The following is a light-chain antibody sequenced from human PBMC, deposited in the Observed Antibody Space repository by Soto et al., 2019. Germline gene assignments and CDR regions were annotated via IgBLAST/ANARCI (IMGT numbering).Light chain of an antibody. J-gene: IGKJ5*01. Sequence: ENELTQSPGTLSLSPGERATLSCSASQVTSRYLSWYQQRPGQAPRLLIYGASSRATGIPDRFSGSGSGTDFTLTISRLEPEDFAVYYCQQSSTSPISFGQGTRLEIK. CDR3: QQSSTSPIS. CDR2: GAS. V-gene: IGKV3-20*01. CDR1: QVTSRY.